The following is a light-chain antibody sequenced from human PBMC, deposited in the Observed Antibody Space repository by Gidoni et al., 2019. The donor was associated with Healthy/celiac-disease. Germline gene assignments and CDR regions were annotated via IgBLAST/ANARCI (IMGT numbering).Light chain of an antibody. V-gene: IGKV1-33*01. CDR2: DAS. CDR1: QDISNY. CDR3: QQYDNPPLT. J-gene: IGKJ3*01. Sequence: DIQMTQSPSSLSASVGDSVTITCQASQDISNYLNWYQQKPGKAPKLLIYDASNLETGVPSRFSGSGSGTDFTFTISSLQPEDIATYYCQQYDNPPLTFGPGTKVDIK.